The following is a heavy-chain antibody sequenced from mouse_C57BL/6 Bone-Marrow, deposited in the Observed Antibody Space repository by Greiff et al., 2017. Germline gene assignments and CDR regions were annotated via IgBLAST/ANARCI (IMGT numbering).Heavy chain of an antibody. D-gene: IGHD1-1*01. V-gene: IGHV1-9*01. J-gene: IGHJ1*03. Sequence: QVQLQQSGAELMKPGASVKLSCKATGYTFTGYWIEWVKQRPGHGLEWIGEILPGSGSTNYNEKFKGKATFTADTSSNPAYMQLSSLTTEDSAIYYCARGMSLHYYGGSYWYFDVWGTGTTVTVSS. CDR1: GYTFTGYW. CDR3: ARGMSLHYYGGSYWYFDV. CDR2: ILPGSGST.